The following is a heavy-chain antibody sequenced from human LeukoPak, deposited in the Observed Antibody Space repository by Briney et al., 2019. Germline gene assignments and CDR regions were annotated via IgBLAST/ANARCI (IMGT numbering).Heavy chain of an antibody. J-gene: IGHJ4*02. Sequence: PGGSLRLSCAASGFTFSSYAMSWVRQAPGKGLEWVSAISGSGGSTYYADSVKGRFTISRDNSKNTLYLQMNSLRSEDTAVYYCARETVAYSSGWYYLDYWGQGTLVTVSS. V-gene: IGHV3-23*01. CDR2: ISGSGGST. CDR3: ARETVAYSSGWYYLDY. D-gene: IGHD6-25*01. CDR1: GFTFSSYA.